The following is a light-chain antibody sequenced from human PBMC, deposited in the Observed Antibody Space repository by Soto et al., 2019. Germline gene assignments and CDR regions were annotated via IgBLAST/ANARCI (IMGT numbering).Light chain of an antibody. V-gene: IGLV1-40*01. Sequence: QAVVTQPPSVSGAPGQRVTISCTGSSSNIGAGYDVHWYQQLPGTAPKLLIYGNINRPSGVPDRFSGSKSGTSASLAITGLQAEDEADYYCQSYDSSLSGPMFGGGTKVTVL. CDR3: QSYDSSLSGPM. CDR2: GNI. CDR1: SSNIGAGYD. J-gene: IGLJ3*02.